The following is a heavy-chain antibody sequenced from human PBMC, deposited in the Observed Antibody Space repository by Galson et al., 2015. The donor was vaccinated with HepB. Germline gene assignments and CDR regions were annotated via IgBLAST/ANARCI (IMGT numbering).Heavy chain of an antibody. V-gene: IGHV1-18*01. Sequence: SVKVSCKASGYTFSSYSTTWVRQAPGQGLEWMGWISAYDRSTSYAQKLQGRVTMTTDTSTTTAYMELRSLRSDDTAVYYCARGALVAVVAATQNNWFDPWGQGTLVTVSS. D-gene: IGHD2-15*01. CDR3: ARGALVAVVAATQNNWFDP. CDR2: ISAYDRST. CDR1: GYTFSSYS. J-gene: IGHJ5*02.